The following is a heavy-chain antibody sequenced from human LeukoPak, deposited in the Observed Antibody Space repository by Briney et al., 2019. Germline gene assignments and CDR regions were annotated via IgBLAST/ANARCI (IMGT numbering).Heavy chain of an antibody. CDR2: LSGSGITT. V-gene: IGHV3-23*01. J-gene: IGHJ4*01. Sequence: GGSLRISCATSGFTFSNSAVSWVRQAPGKGLEWVSTLSGSGITTYYADSVKGRFTISRDNSKNTLYLQMNSLRAEDTAVYYCAKGIYSSGWSYFDYWGHGTLVTVSS. D-gene: IGHD6-19*01. CDR1: GFTFSNSA. CDR3: AKGIYSSGWSYFDY.